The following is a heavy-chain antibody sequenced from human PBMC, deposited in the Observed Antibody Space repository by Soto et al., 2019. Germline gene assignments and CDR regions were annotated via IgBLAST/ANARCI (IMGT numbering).Heavy chain of an antibody. CDR2: FDREDGET. CDR1: GYTFTSYG. CDR3: AHGEGIVKSIVYFDS. V-gene: IGHV1-24*01. D-gene: IGHD1-26*01. Sequence: ASVKVSCKASGYTFTSYGIHWVRQAPGKGLEWMGGFDREDGETIYAQKFQGRVTMTEDTSTDSAYMELSSLTSEDTAIYYCAHGEGIVKSIVYFDSWGQGTLVTVSS. J-gene: IGHJ4*02.